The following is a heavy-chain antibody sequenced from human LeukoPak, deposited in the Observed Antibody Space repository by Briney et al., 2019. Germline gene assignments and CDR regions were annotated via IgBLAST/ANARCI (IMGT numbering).Heavy chain of an antibody. Sequence: SETLSLTCAVYGGSFSGYYWSWIRQPPGKGLEWIGEINHSGSTNYNPSLRSRVTISVDTSKNQFSLKLSSVTAADTAVYYCARALIAAAEEFSFDYWGQGTLATVSS. CDR1: GGSFSGYY. CDR2: INHSGST. V-gene: IGHV4-34*01. CDR3: ARALIAAAEEFSFDY. J-gene: IGHJ4*02. D-gene: IGHD6-13*01.